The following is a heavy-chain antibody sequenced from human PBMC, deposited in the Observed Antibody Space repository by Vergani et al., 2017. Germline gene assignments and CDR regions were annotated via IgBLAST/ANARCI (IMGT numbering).Heavy chain of an antibody. CDR3: ARRSVFHGGPYFYYYMDV. Sequence: QVQLQESGPGLVKPSETLSLTCTVSNDSVSNTFYYWGWIRQTPGKGLEWIGSIYYSGSTYYNPSLESRVTMSVDTSKSQFSLKLSSVTAADTAVYYCARRSVFHGGPYFYYYMDVWGKGTMVTVSS. V-gene: IGHV4-39*07. CDR2: IYYSGST. D-gene: IGHD4-23*01. CDR1: NDSVSNTFYY. J-gene: IGHJ6*03.